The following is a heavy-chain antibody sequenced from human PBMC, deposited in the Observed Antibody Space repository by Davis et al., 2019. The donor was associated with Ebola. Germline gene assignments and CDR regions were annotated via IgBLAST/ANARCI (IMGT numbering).Heavy chain of an antibody. V-gene: IGHV3-30-3*01. D-gene: IGHD5-18*01. CDR3: TSMVISVDY. CDR2: ISYDGSNK. CDR1: GFTFSSYA. J-gene: IGHJ4*02. Sequence: GESLKISCAASGFTFSSYAMHWVRQAPGKGLEWVAVISYDGSNKYYADSVKGRFTISRDDSKNTAYLQMNSLKTEDTAVYYCTSMVISVDYWGQGTLVTVSS.